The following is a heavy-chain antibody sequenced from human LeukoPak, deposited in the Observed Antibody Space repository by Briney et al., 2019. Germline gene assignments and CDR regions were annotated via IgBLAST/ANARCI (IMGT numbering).Heavy chain of an antibody. V-gene: IGHV4-39*01. J-gene: IGHJ1*01. D-gene: IGHD6-13*01. Sequence: SETLSLTCSVSGGSISSSSYYWGWIRQPPGKGLEWIGSIYYSGSTYYNPSLKSRVTISVDTSKNQFSLKLSSVTAADTAVYYCARLAQQLVSEYFQHWGQGTLVTVSS. CDR2: IYYSGST. CDR1: GGSISSSSYY. CDR3: ARLAQQLVSEYFQH.